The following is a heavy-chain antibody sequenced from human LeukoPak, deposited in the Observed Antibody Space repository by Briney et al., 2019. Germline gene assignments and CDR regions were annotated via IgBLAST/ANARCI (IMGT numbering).Heavy chain of an antibody. CDR1: GFFVSDNY. CDR2: IYSDNNT. CDR3: AREGVATAGTAYDY. V-gene: IGHV3-66*01. D-gene: IGHD6-13*01. J-gene: IGHJ4*02. Sequence: GGSLRLSCAASGFFVSDNYMSWVRQAPGKGLEWISTIYSDNNTFYSDSVKGRFIISRDNSKNILYLQMRSLRVDDTAVYYCAREGVATAGTAYDYWGQGTLVTVSS.